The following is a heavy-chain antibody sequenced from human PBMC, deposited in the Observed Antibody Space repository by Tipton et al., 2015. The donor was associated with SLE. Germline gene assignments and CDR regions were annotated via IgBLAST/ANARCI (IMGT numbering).Heavy chain of an antibody. Sequence: TLSLICAVYGGSFSGHYWTWIRQPPGKGLEWIGEINHSGSSNYNPSLKSRVTISIDTSKNQFSLQLSSVTAADTAVYYCANRAQVTYDILTGLGSGWFDPWGQGTLVIVSS. D-gene: IGHD3-9*01. J-gene: IGHJ5*02. CDR2: INHSGSS. CDR1: GGSFSGHY. CDR3: ANRAQVTYDILTGLGSGWFDP. V-gene: IGHV4-34*01.